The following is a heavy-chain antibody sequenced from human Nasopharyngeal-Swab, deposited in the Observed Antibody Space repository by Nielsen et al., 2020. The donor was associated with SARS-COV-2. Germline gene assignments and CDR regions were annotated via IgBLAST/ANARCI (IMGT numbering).Heavy chain of an antibody. CDR3: ARGAVAGPNAFDI. V-gene: IGHV3-30*03. Sequence: GASLKISCAASGFTFSSFGMHWVRQAPGKGLEWVAFISYDGSIQYYADSVKDRFTISRDNSKNTLYLQMNSLRPEDTAVYYCARGAVAGPNAFDIWGQGTMVIVSS. CDR2: ISYDGSIQ. D-gene: IGHD6-19*01. J-gene: IGHJ3*02. CDR1: GFTFSSFG.